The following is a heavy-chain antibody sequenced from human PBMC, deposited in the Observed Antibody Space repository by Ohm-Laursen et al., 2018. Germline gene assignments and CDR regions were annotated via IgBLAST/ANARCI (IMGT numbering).Heavy chain of an antibody. D-gene: IGHD2/OR15-2a*01. V-gene: IGHV4-59*01. CDR2: ISNSGNT. J-gene: IGHJ5*02. CDR1: GDSINSSY. Sequence: TLSLTCTVSGDSINSSYWSWIRQPPGKGLEWIGFISNSGNTNYNPSLKSRVTISVDTSKNQFSLKLSSVTAANTAVYYCARRQGGGLSRPGWFDPWGQGTLVTVSS. CDR3: ARRQGGGLSRPGWFDP.